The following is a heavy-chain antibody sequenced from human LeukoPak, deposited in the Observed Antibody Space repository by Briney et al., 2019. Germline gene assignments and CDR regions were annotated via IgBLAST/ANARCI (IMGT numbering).Heavy chain of an antibody. CDR1: GGSISSGDYY. Sequence: PSETLSLTCTVSGGSISSGDYYWSWIRQPPGKGLEWIGYIYYSGSTYYNPSLKSRLTISVDTSKNQFSLKLSSVTAADTAVYYCARDVSGSWAVRWFDPWGQGTLVTVSS. V-gene: IGHV4-30-4*01. J-gene: IGHJ5*02. CDR3: ARDVSGSWAVRWFDP. D-gene: IGHD3-10*01. CDR2: IYYSGST.